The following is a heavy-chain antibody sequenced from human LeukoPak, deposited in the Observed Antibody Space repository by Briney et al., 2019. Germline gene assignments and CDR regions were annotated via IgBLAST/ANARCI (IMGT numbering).Heavy chain of an antibody. CDR3: AKDLATGYSYGQLDY. CDR2: ISWNSHSI. CDR1: GFTFSSYA. V-gene: IGHV3-9*01. Sequence: QPGGSLRLSCAASGFTFSSYAMSWVRQAPGKGLEWVSGISWNSHSIGYADSVKGRFTISRDNAKNSLYLQMNSLRPEDTALYYCAKDLATGYSYGQLDYWGQGTLVTVSS. D-gene: IGHD5-18*01. J-gene: IGHJ4*02.